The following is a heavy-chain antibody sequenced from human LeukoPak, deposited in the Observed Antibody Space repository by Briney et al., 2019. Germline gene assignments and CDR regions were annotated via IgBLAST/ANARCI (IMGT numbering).Heavy chain of an antibody. D-gene: IGHD1-26*01. CDR3: ARSHLSGSYWGYFDY. CDR1: GGSISSYY. CDR2: IYYSGST. Sequence: SSETLSLTCTVSGGSISSYYWSWIRQPPGKGLEWIGYIYYSGSTNYNPSLKSRVTISVDTSKNQFSLKLSSVTAADTAVYYCARSHLSGSYWGYFDYWGQGTLVTVSS. V-gene: IGHV4-59*01. J-gene: IGHJ4*02.